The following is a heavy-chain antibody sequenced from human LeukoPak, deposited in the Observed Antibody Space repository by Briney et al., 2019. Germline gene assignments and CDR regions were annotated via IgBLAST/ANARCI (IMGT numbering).Heavy chain of an antibody. CDR3: ARGGIAVAGEPYYFDY. Sequence: ASVKVSCKASGYTFTSYDINWVRQATGQGLEWMGWMNPNSGNTGYAQKFQGRVTMTRNTSISTAYMELSSLRSEDTAVYYCARGGIAVAGEPYYFDYWGQETLVTFS. D-gene: IGHD6-19*01. CDR2: MNPNSGNT. CDR1: GYTFTSYD. J-gene: IGHJ4*02. V-gene: IGHV1-8*01.